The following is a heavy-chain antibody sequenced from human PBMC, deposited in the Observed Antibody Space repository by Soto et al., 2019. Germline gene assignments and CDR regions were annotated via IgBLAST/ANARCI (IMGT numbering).Heavy chain of an antibody. V-gene: IGHV4-30-2*01. CDR3: ASGDAGYYGMDV. Sequence: SETLSLTCAVSGGSISSGGYFWSWIRQPPGKGLEWMGYSFHSGSTSYNPPLKSRVIISVDRSKNQFYLELNSVTTADTAVYYCASGDAGYYGMDVCGQGITVTVSS. CDR2: SFHSGST. CDR1: GGSISSGGYF. J-gene: IGHJ6*02. D-gene: IGHD3-10*01.